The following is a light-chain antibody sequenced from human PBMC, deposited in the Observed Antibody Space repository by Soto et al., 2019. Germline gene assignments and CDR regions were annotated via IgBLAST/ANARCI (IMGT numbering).Light chain of an antibody. Sequence: QSVLTQPPSVSGSPGQSVTISCTGTISDAGFYARVSWYQQPPGTAPKLLIYDVTSRPSGVPDRFSGSRSGKTASLTISGLQAEDEADYYCSSYTSSSTYVSGPGTKVTAL. J-gene: IGLJ1*01. CDR3: SSYTSSSTYV. V-gene: IGLV2-18*02. CDR2: DVT. CDR1: ISDAGFYAR.